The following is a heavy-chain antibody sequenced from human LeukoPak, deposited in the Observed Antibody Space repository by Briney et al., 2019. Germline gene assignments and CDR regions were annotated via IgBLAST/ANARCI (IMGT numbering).Heavy chain of an antibody. CDR2: INHSGST. D-gene: IGHD5-12*01. V-gene: IGHV4-34*01. CDR1: GGSFSGYY. J-gene: IGHJ4*02. CDR3: ARGGDVDIVATD. Sequence: SSETLSLTCAVYGGSFSGYYWGWIRQPPGKGLEWIGEINHSGSTNYNPSLKSRVTISVDTSKNQFSLKLSSVTAADTAVYYCARGGDVDIVATDWGQGTLVTVSS.